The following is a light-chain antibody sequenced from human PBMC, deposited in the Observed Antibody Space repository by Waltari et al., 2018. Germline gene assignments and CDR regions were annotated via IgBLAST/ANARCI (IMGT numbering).Light chain of an antibody. J-gene: IGKJ3*01. CDR1: RSVLYNSNNNNY. V-gene: IGKV4-1*01. Sequence: DIVMTQSPDSLAVSLGERDTINCRSSRSVLYNSNNNNYLAWYQQKPGQPPKLLIYWASTREFGVPDRFNGSGSGTDFTLTISSLQAEDVAVYYCHQYFNTPFTFGPGTKVDIK. CDR2: WAS. CDR3: HQYFNTPFT.